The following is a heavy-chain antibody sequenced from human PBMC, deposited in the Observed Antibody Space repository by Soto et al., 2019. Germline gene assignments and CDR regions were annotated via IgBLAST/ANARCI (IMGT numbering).Heavy chain of an antibody. CDR2: ISSNGGST. V-gene: IGHV3-64D*08. Sequence: GWSLRLSCSASGFTFSSYAMHWVRQAPGKGLEYVSAISSNGGSTYYADSVKGRFTISRDNSKNTLYLQMSSLRAEDTAVYYCVKIPMYYDILTGYYHYWGQGTLVTVSS. D-gene: IGHD3-9*01. CDR3: VKIPMYYDILTGYYHY. J-gene: IGHJ4*02. CDR1: GFTFSSYA.